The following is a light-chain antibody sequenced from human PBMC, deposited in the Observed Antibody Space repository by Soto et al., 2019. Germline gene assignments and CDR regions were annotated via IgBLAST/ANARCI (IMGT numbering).Light chain of an antibody. CDR2: AAS. Sequence: TVMTQSPATLSVSPGERATLSCRASQGLGTNLAWSQQRPGQAPRLLIYAASTRATGVPARFSGSGSETEFTLTITTLQSEDFAVYYCQQYNHWPLSFGVGTKVEIK. V-gene: IGKV3-15*01. J-gene: IGKJ4*01. CDR1: QGLGTN. CDR3: QQYNHWPLS.